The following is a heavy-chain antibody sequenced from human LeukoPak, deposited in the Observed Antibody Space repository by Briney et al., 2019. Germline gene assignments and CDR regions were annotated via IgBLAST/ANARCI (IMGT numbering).Heavy chain of an antibody. J-gene: IGHJ6*04. V-gene: IGHV4-59*01. CDR2: IYYSGST. CDR1: GGSISRYY. CDR3: ARVEGSYGYDYYYGLDV. Sequence: SETLSLTCTVSGGSISRYYWSWIRQPPGKGLEWIGYIYYSGSTNYNPSLRSRVTISVDTSKNKFSLELSSVTAADTAVYYCARVEGSYGYDYYYGLDVWGKGTTVTVSS. D-gene: IGHD5-18*01.